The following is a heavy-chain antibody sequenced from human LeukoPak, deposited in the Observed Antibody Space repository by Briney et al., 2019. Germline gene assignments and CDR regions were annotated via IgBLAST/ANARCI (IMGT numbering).Heavy chain of an antibody. CDR3: ARDGPGLPYDRSGYKRRGAYFDY. CDR2: IKQEGSEK. Sequence: AGGGLRVSCAASGFTFSSYLMSWVRQALGEGREWVAHIKQEGSEKYYVDSVKGRFTISRDNAKNSLYLQMNSLRAEDTAVYYCARDGPGLPYDRSGYKRRGAYFDYWGQGTLVTVSS. J-gene: IGHJ4*02. V-gene: IGHV3-7*01. D-gene: IGHD3-22*01. CDR1: GFTFSSYL.